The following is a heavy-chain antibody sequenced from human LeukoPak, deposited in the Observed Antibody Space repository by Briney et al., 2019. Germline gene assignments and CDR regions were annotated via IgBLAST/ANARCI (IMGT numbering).Heavy chain of an antibody. CDR2: ISAYNGNT. V-gene: IGHV1-18*01. CDR1: GYTFTSYG. Sequence: GASVKVSCKASGYTFTSYGISWVRQAPGQGLEWMGWISAYNGNTNYAQKLQGRVTMTTDTSTSTAYMELRSLRPDDTAVYYCARDPLVGATKVDAFDIWGQGTMVTVSS. D-gene: IGHD1-26*01. J-gene: IGHJ3*02. CDR3: ARDPLVGATKVDAFDI.